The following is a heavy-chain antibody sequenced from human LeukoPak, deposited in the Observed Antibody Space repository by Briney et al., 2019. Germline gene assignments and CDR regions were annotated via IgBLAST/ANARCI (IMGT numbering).Heavy chain of an antibody. CDR2: IYSGGST. D-gene: IGHD3-9*01. V-gene: IGHV3-53*01. J-gene: IGHJ6*02. Sequence: GGSLRLSCAASGFTFSTYAMTWVRQAPGKGLEWVSVIYSGGSTYYADSVKGRFTISRDNSKNTLYPQMNSLRAEDTAVYYYATSILTGYYYYGMDVWGQGTTVTVSS. CDR3: ATSILTGYYYYGMDV. CDR1: GFTFSTYA.